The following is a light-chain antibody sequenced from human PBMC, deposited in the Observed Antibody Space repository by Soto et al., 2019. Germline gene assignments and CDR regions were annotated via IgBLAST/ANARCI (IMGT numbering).Light chain of an antibody. CDR2: ATS. V-gene: IGKV3-15*01. J-gene: IGKJ4*01. Sequence: EIVMPQSPATLSVSPGERATLSCRASQSVYSDLAWYQLKPGQAPRLLIYATSTRATGIPARFTGSGSGTECIFTISSLQSEDFAGYFCLQYNNCPFTFGGGTKVEIK. CDR1: QSVYSD. CDR3: LQYNNCPFT.